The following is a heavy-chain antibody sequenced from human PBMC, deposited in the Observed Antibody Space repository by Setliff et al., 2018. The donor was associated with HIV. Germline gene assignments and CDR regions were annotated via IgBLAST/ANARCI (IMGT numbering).Heavy chain of an antibody. V-gene: IGHV4-39*01. CDR2: VHYSGST. CDR1: AVSISSGPYY. D-gene: IGHD3-10*01. J-gene: IGHJ4*02. CDR3: ARLSGGMVPNY. Sequence: SETLSLTCAVSAVSISSGPYYWGWIRQPPGKGLEWIGSVHYSGSTYHNPSLNSRATTSIDTPKNQFSLKLNSVNGADTAVYYCARLSGGMVPNYWGPGTLVTVSS.